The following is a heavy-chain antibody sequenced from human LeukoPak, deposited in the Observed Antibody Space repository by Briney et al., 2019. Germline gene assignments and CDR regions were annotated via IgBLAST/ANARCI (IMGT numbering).Heavy chain of an antibody. J-gene: IGHJ4*02. CDR1: GFTFSSYS. Sequence: GGSLRLSCAASGFTFSSYSMKWVRQAPGKGLEWVSSISSSSSYIYYADSVKGRFTISRDNAKNSLYLQMTSLRAEDTAVYYCARVGSSEVDWGQGTLVTVSS. V-gene: IGHV3-21*01. CDR2: ISSSSSYI. D-gene: IGHD2-2*01. CDR3: ARVGSSEVD.